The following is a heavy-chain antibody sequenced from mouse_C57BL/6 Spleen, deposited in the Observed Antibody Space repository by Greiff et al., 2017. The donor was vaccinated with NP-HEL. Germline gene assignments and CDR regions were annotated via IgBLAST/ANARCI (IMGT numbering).Heavy chain of an antibody. D-gene: IGHD2-1*01. Sequence: EVQGVESGGDLVKPGGSLKLSCAASGFTFSSYGMSWVRQTPDKRLEWVATISSGGSYTYYPDSVKGRFTISRDNAKNTLYLQMSSLKSEDTAMYYCASPYGNFSPAWFAYWGQGTLVTVSA. CDR3: ASPYGNFSPAWFAY. V-gene: IGHV5-6*01. CDR2: ISSGGSYT. CDR1: GFTFSSYG. J-gene: IGHJ3*01.